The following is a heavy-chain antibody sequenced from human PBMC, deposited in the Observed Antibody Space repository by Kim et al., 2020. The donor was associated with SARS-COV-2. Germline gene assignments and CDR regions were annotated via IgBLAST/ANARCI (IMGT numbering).Heavy chain of an antibody. CDR3: AREGSSGSFPDS. Sequence: GGSLRLSCAASGFTFSNYGMHWVRQAPGKGLEWVAHTSYDESNKYHADSVEGRFTISRDNSKNTLYLQMNTLRVDDTAVYYCAREGSSGSFPDSWGQGTRVTVSS. CDR1: GFTFSNYG. D-gene: IGHD3-10*01. J-gene: IGHJ4*02. CDR2: TSYDESNK. V-gene: IGHV3-30*03.